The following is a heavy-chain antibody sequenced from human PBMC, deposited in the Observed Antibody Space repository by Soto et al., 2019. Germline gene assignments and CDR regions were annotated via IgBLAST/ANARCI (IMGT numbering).Heavy chain of an antibody. CDR3: ARLNGYCIRGSCPGHYAMDV. D-gene: IGHD2-15*01. Sequence: QLQLQESGPGLVKPSETLSLTCTVSSAPVSSTTYTWGWIRQPPGKGLEWVASVYYGGRSYYNPSLIRRATIPVDTSQNQFSLKMTSVTAADPAVYSCARLNGYCIRGSCPGHYAMDVWGQGTTVTVSS. CDR2: VYYGGRS. CDR1: SAPVSSTTYT. J-gene: IGHJ6*02. V-gene: IGHV4-39*01.